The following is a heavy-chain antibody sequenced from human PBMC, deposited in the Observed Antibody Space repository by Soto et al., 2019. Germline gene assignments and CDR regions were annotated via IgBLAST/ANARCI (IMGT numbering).Heavy chain of an antibody. CDR2: ISGSGGST. D-gene: IGHD5-12*01. CDR1: GFTFSSYA. CDR3: AKARGYSGYDHPGPYYYYYGMDV. J-gene: IGHJ6*02. Sequence: PGGSLRLSCAASGFTFSSYAMSWVRQAPGQGLEWVSAISGSGGSTYYADSVKGRFTISRDNSKNTLYLQMNSLRAEDTAVYYCAKARGYSGYDHPGPYYYYYGMDVWGQGTTVTVSS. V-gene: IGHV3-23*01.